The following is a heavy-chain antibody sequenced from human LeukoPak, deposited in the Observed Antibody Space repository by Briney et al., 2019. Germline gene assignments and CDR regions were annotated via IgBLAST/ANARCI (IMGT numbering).Heavy chain of an antibody. Sequence: GGSLRLSCAASGFTFSSYSMNWVRQAPGKGLEWVSYISSSSSTIYYADSVKGRFTISRDNAKNSLYLQMNSLRDEDTAVYYCARDSMIIRGIAVAGIFDYWGQGTLVTVSS. V-gene: IGHV3-48*02. CDR1: GFTFSSYS. CDR3: ARDSMIIRGIAVAGIFDY. J-gene: IGHJ4*02. D-gene: IGHD6-19*01. CDR2: ISSSSSTI.